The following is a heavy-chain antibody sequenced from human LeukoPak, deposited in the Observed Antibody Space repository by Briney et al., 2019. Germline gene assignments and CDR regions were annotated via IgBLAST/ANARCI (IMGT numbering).Heavy chain of an antibody. J-gene: IGHJ4*02. CDR3: GKATDWLPPGFFDN. D-gene: IGHD3/OR15-3a*01. CDR2: ISGGGGNT. Sequence: GGSLRLSCAASGFTFSTYAMTWVRQAPGKGLEWVSIISGGGGNTYFADSVKGRFTISRDNSKNTLFLEMNSLRAEDTAVYYCGKATDWLPPGFFDNWGQGTLVTVSS. CDR1: GFTFSTYA. V-gene: IGHV3-23*01.